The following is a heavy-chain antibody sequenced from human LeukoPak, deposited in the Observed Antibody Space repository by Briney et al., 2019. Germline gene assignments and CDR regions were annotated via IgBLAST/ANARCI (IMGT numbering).Heavy chain of an antibody. Sequence: QPGRSLRLSCAASGFTFSSYGMHWVRQAPGKGLEWVAHIWYDGSHQDYADSVKGRFTISRDNSKNTLFLQMNSLRAEDTAVYYCAKDLLKHGSGSLDYLGQATLVNVYS. V-gene: IGHV3-30*18. CDR2: IWYDGSHQ. CDR3: AKDLLKHGSGSLDY. J-gene: IGHJ4*02. CDR1: GFTFSSYG. D-gene: IGHD3-10*01.